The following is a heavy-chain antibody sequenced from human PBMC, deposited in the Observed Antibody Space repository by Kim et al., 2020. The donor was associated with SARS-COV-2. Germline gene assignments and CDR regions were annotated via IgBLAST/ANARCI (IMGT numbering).Heavy chain of an antibody. CDR3: ASNYDILTGYYSL. Sequence: GDYVKGRLTIPRDNSKNTLYLQMNSLRAEDTAVYYCASNYDILTGYYSLWGQGTLVTVSS. D-gene: IGHD3-9*01. J-gene: IGHJ4*02. V-gene: IGHV3-23*01.